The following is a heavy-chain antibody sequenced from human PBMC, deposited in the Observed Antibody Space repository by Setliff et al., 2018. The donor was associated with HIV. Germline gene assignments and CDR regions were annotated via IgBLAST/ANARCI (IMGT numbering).Heavy chain of an antibody. CDR2: IYHSGST. D-gene: IGHD3-10*01. Sequence: SETLSLTCAVSGYSISSGYYWGWIRQPPGKGLEWIGSIYHSGSTYYNPSLKSRVTISVDTSKNQFSLKLSSVTSADTAVYYCARDHGSWSYYPYYWGQGTLFTVSS. V-gene: IGHV4-38-2*02. J-gene: IGHJ4*02. CDR3: ARDHGSWSYYPYY. CDR1: GYSISSGYY.